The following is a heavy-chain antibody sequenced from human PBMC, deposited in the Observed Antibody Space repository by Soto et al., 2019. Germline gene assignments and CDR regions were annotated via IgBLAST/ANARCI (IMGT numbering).Heavy chain of an antibody. D-gene: IGHD3-10*01. CDR2: MNPNSGNT. CDR1: GYTFTSYD. J-gene: IGHJ3*02. V-gene: IGHV1-8*01. CDR3: ARGINYYASGDDAFDI. Sequence: QVQLVQSGAEVKKPGASVKVSCKASGYTFTSYDINWVRQATGQGLEWMGWMNPNSGNTGYAQKFQGTGTMTRNTSISTAYMELSSLRSEDTAVYYCARGINYYASGDDAFDIWGQGTMVTVSS.